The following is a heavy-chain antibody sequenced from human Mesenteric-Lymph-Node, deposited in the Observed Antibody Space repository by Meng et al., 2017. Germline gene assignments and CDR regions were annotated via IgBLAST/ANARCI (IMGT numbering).Heavy chain of an antibody. Sequence: SETLSLTCTVSGGSITTYYWNWIRQPAGKGLEWIGRIYTGGNTNYNPSLQSRVTMSVDTSKTQFSLRLTSVTAADTAVYFCATSENSIEFIYWGQGRLVTVSS. CDR3: ATSENSIEFIY. J-gene: IGHJ4*02. D-gene: IGHD1-26*01. CDR1: GGSITTYY. V-gene: IGHV4-4*07. CDR2: IYTGGNT.